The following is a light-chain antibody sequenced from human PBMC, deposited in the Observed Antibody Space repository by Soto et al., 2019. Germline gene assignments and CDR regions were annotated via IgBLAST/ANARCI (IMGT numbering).Light chain of an antibody. CDR1: QSVLYRPNSRNY. CDR3: LQDYNFPWK. J-gene: IGKJ1*01. CDR2: AAS. Sequence: DIVMTQSPDSLAVSLGERATMKCGCSQSVLYRPNSRNYLAWYQQKPGKAPKVLIYAASTLLSGVPSRFSGSGSGTEFSLTISSLQPEDFATYYCLQDYNFPWKFGQGTKVDIK. V-gene: IGKV4-1*01.